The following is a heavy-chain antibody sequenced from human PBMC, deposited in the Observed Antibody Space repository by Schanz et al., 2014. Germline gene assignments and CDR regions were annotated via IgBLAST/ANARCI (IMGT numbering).Heavy chain of an antibody. D-gene: IGHD3-3*01. CDR1: GYIFINSG. CDR3: ARDRRFFDRDDLYYFDS. CDR2: ISVYNHNK. Sequence: QVHLVQSGAEVKKPGASVKVSCKASGYIFINSGISWVRQAPGQGLEWMGWISVYNHNKEYDQKFQGRVTMTTDTSTSTAYMELTDLRSDDTAVYYCARDRRFFDRDDLYYFDSWGQGTLVTVSS. J-gene: IGHJ4*02. V-gene: IGHV1-18*01.